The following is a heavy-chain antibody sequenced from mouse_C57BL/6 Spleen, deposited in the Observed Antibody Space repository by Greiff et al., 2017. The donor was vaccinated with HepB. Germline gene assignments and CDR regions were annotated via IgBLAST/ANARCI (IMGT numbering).Heavy chain of an antibody. CDR2: ISDGGSYT. CDR3: ARVRYGFDY. J-gene: IGHJ2*01. Sequence: EVKVVESGGGLVKPGGSLKLSCAASGFTFSSYAMSWVRQTPEKRLEWVATISDGGSYTYYPDNVKGRFPISRDNAKNNLYLQMSQLKSEDTAMYYCARVRYGFDYWGQGTTLTVSS. D-gene: IGHD1-1*01. V-gene: IGHV5-4*03. CDR1: GFTFSSYA.